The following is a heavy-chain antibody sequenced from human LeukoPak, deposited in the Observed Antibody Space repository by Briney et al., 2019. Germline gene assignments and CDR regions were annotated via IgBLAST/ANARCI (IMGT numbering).Heavy chain of an antibody. CDR2: IKEDGSEK. Sequence: PGGSLRLSCAASGFTFSSYWMSWVRQAPGKGLEWVANIKEDGSEKCYVDSVKGRFTIARDNAENSLYLQMDSLRVEDTAVYYCAGTRKPNEYSGYNWGQGTLVTVSS. J-gene: IGHJ4*02. CDR3: AGTRKPNEYSGYN. V-gene: IGHV3-7*04. CDR1: GFTFSSYW. D-gene: IGHD5-12*01.